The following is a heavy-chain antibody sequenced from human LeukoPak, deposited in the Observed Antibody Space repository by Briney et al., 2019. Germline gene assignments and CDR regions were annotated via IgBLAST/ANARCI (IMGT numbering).Heavy chain of an antibody. V-gene: IGHV1-8*02. CDR3: ARENFGYYGSGSYNNWFDP. CDR2: MNPNSGNT. D-gene: IGHD3-10*01. CDR1: GYSFTNYD. Sequence: ASVKVSCKASGYSFTNYDINWVRQATGQGLEWMGWMNPNSGNTGYAQKFQGRVTMTRNTSISTAYMELSSLRSEDTAVYYCARENFGYYGSGSYNNWFDPWGQGTLVTVSS. J-gene: IGHJ5*02.